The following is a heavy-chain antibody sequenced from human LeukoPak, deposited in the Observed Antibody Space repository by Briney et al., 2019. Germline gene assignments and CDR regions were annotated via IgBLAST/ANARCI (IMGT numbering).Heavy chain of an antibody. V-gene: IGHV4-61*02. D-gene: IGHD1-26*01. CDR2: IYTSGNT. CDR3: ARDSGSYRTSPNQDFDY. J-gene: IGHJ4*02. Sequence: PSETLSLTCTVSGGSISSGSYYWNWIRQPAGKGLEWIGRIYTSGNTNYNPSLESRVTISVDTSKNQFSLKLSSVTAADTAVYYCARDSGSYRTSPNQDFDYWGQGTLVTVSS. CDR1: GGSISSGSYY.